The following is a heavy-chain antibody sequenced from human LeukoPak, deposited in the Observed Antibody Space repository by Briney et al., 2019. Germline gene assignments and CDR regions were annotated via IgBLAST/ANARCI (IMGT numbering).Heavy chain of an antibody. CDR1: GYTFTDYY. CDR2: VNPKSGAT. V-gene: IGHV1-2*02. D-gene: IGHD6-13*01. CDR3: AREGGLAAAGYDY. J-gene: IGHJ4*02. Sequence: ASVKVSCKASGYTFTDYYLHWLRQAPGQVLERMGWVNPKSGATNYAQRFQGRVTMTWQTSISTGNMELSSLRSDDTAVYYCAREGGLAAAGYDYWGQGTLVTVSS.